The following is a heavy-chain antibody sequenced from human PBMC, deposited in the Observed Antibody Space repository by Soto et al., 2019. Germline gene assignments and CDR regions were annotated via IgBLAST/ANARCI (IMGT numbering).Heavy chain of an antibody. CDR2: ISTSGSTI. J-gene: IGHJ6*02. CDR1: GFTFSTYE. V-gene: IGHV3-48*03. CDR3: ARGNVLPRYYYYGMDV. Sequence: SGGSLRLSCAASGFTFSTYEMNWVRQAPGKGLEWVSYISTSGSTIYYADSVKGRFTISRDNAKNSLYLQMNSLRAEDTAVYYCARGNVLPRYYYYGMDVWGQGTTVTVSS. D-gene: IGHD1-1*01.